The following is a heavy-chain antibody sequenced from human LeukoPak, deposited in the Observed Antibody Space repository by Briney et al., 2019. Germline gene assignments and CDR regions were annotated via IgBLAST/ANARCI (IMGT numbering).Heavy chain of an antibody. CDR3: ARFYGDSYYFDY. CDR2: IYYSGST. D-gene: IGHD4-17*01. V-gene: IGHV4-59*01. CDR1: GGSISSYY. J-gene: IGHJ4*02. Sequence: SETLSLTCTVSGGSISSYYWSWIRQPPGKGLEWIGYIYYSGSTNYNPSLKSRVTISVDTSKNQFSPKLSSVTAADTAVYYCARFYGDSYYFDYWGQGTLVTVSS.